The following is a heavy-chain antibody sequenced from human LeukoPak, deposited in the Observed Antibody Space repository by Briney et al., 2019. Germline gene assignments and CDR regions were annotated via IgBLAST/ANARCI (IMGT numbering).Heavy chain of an antibody. CDR3: LVHDWFDP. D-gene: IGHD6-13*01. V-gene: IGHV3-7*01. CDR1: GFTFTTSW. J-gene: IGHJ5*02. CDR2: IKQDGSEK. Sequence: GGSLRLSCAASGFTFTTSWMSWVRQAPGKGLEWVANIKQDGSEKYYVDSVKGRFTISRDNAKNSLYLQMNSLRAEDTAVYYCLVHDWFDPWGQGTLVTVSS.